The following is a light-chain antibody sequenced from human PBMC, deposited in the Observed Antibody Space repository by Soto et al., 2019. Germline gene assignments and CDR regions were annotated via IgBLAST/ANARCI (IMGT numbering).Light chain of an antibody. CDR1: QGISSTY. V-gene: IGKV3-20*01. CDR3: QQYGSSGT. CDR2: GAS. J-gene: IGKJ1*01. Sequence: ENVLTQWPGTLSLSPGERVTLSCRASQGISSTYLAWYQQKPGQAPRLLIYGASSRATGIPDRFSGSGSGTDFTLTISRLEPEDFAVYYCQQYGSSGTFGQGTKVDIK.